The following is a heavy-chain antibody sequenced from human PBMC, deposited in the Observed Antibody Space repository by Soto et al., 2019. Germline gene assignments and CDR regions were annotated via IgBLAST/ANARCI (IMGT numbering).Heavy chain of an antibody. CDR3: AKDRLSITIFGVVIGASFAWGPNWFDP. CDR2: ISYDGSNK. CDR1: GFTFSSYG. Sequence: QVQLVESGGGVVQPGRSLRLSCAASGFTFSSYGMHWVRQAPGKGLEWVAVISYDGSNKYYADSVKGRFTISRDNSKNPLYLQMNSLRAEDTAVYYCAKDRLSITIFGVVIGASFAWGPNWFDPWGQGTLVTVSS. V-gene: IGHV3-30*18. J-gene: IGHJ5*02. D-gene: IGHD3-3*01.